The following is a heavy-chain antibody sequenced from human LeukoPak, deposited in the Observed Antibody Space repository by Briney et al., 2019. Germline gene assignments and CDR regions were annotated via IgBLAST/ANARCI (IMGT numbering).Heavy chain of an antibody. CDR3: ARDEGGGNITMNY. CDR2: INPNSGGT. V-gene: IGHV1-2*04. J-gene: IGHJ4*02. D-gene: IGHD3-22*01. Sequence: ASVKVSCKASGYTFTGYYMHWVRQAPGQGLEWMGWINPNSGGTNYAQRFQGWVTMTRDTSISTAYMELSRLRSDDTAVYYCARDEGGGNITMNYWGQGTLVTVSS. CDR1: GYTFTGYY.